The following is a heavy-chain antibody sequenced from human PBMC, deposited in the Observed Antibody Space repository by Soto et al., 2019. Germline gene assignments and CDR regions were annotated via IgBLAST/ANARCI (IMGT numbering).Heavy chain of an antibody. J-gene: IGHJ6*02. D-gene: IGHD6-13*01. V-gene: IGHV1-69*13. Sequence: ASVKVSCKASGGTFSSYAISWVRQAPGQGLEWMGGIIPIFGTANYAQKFQGRVTITADESTSTAYMELSSLRSEDTAVYYCARDGASGSSSSWSTLYYYGMDVWGQGTTV. CDR1: GGTFSSYA. CDR2: IIPIFGTA. CDR3: ARDGASGSSSSWSTLYYYGMDV.